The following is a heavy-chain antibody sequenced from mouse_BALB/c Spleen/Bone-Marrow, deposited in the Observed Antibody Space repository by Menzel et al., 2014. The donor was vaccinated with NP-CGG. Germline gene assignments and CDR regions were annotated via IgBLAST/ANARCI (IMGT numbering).Heavy chain of an antibody. J-gene: IGHJ4*01. V-gene: IGHV1S137*01. CDR2: ISGYYGDA. CDR3: ARSGKVRNAMDY. D-gene: IGHD2-14*01. CDR1: GYTFTDHA. Sequence: QVQLQQPGAKLVRPGVSVKISCKGSGYTFTDHAIHWVKRSHAKSLEWIGVISGYYGDAIYNQKFKGKATMTVDKSSSTAYMELARLTSEDSAIYYCARSGKVRNAMDYWGQGTPVTVSS.